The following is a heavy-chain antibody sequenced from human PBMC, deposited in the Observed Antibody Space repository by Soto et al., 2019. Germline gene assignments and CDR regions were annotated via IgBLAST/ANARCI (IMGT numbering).Heavy chain of an antibody. CDR1: GGTFSSYA. J-gene: IGHJ3*02. V-gene: IGHV1-69*13. D-gene: IGHD3-22*01. CDR2: IIPIFGTA. Sequence: SVKVSCKASGGTFSSYAISWVRQAPGQGLEWMGGIIPIFGTANYAQKFQGRVTITADESTSTAYMELSSLRSGDTAVYYCARERGYYYDSSGPRAPPNAFDIWGQGTMVTVSS. CDR3: ARERGYYYDSSGPRAPPNAFDI.